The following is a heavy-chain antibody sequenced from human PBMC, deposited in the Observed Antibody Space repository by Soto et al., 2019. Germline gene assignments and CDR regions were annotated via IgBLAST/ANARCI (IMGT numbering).Heavy chain of an antibody. CDR2: MSHSGGT. CDR3: ARVERGTATTVVDAFDI. D-gene: IGHD1-1*01. J-gene: IGHJ3*02. Sequence: QVQLQQWGAGLLKPSETLSLTCAVYGGFVSSGSYYWSWIRQPPGKGLEWIGEMSHSGGTHFNPSLKCRVTISVDTSKNRFYLKMSSVTAADTALYYCARVERGTATTVVDAFDIWGPGTMVTVSS. CDR1: GGFVSSGSYY. V-gene: IGHV4-34*01.